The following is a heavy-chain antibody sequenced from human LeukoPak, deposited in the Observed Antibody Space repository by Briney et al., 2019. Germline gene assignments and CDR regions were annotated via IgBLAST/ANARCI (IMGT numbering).Heavy chain of an antibody. V-gene: IGHV1-2*02. CDR3: ARVKWELGGRGGHAFDI. J-gene: IGHJ3*02. CDR1: GYTFTGYY. CDR2: INPNSGGT. Sequence: VASVKVSCKASGYTFTGYYMHWVRQAPGQGLEWMGWINPNSGGTNYAQKFQGRVTMTRDTSISTAYMELSRLRSDDTAVYYCARVKWELGGRGGHAFDIWGQGTMVTVSS. D-gene: IGHD1-26*01.